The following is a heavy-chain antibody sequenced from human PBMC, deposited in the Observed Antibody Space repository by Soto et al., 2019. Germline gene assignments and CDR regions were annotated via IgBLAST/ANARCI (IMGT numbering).Heavy chain of an antibody. Sequence: SETLSLTCTVSGGSISSSSYYWGWIRQPPGKGLEWIGSIYYSGSTYYNPSLKSRVTISVDTSKNQFSLKLSSVTAADTAVYYCARLAAGITDYWGQGTLVTSPQ. CDR2: IYYSGST. CDR3: ARLAAGITDY. CDR1: GGSISSSSYY. V-gene: IGHV4-39*01. D-gene: IGHD6-25*01. J-gene: IGHJ4*02.